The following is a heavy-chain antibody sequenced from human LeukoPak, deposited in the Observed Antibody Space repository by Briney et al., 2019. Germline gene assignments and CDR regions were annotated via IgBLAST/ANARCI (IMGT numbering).Heavy chain of an antibody. CDR2: IYYSGST. CDR3: ARGTIAVAGTGFDY. CDR1: GGSISSYY. J-gene: IGHJ4*02. Sequence: SETLSLTCTVSGGSISSYYWSWIRQPPGKGLEWIGYIYYSGSTNYNPSLKSRVTISVDTSKNQFSLKLSSVTAADTAVYYCARGTIAVAGTGFDYWGQGTLVTVSS. D-gene: IGHD6-19*01. V-gene: IGHV4-59*01.